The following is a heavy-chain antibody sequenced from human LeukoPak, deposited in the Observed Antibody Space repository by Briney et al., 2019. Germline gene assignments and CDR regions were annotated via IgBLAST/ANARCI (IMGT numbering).Heavy chain of an antibody. CDR3: ASQAGGNSGAARFDY. J-gene: IGHJ4*02. CDR2: IIPIFGTA. V-gene: IGHV1-69*13. D-gene: IGHD1-26*01. CDR1: GGTFSSYA. Sequence: ASVKVSCKASGGTFSSYAISWVRQAPGQGLEWMGGIIPIFGTANYAQKFQGRVTITADESTSTAYMELSSLRSEDTAVYYCASQAGGNSGAARFDYWGQGTLVTVSS.